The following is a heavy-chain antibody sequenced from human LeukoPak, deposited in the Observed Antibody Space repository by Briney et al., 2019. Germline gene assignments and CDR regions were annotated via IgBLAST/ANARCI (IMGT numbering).Heavy chain of an antibody. Sequence: GRSLRLSCAASGFTFSSYGMHWVRQAPGKGLEWVAVISYDGDNKYYADSVKGRFTISRDNSKNTLYLQMNRLRAEDTAVYYCAKDALRCTNGVCYTGDYYYYYYMDVWGKGTTVTVSS. V-gene: IGHV3-30*18. CDR2: ISYDGDNK. D-gene: IGHD2-8*01. CDR1: GFTFSSYG. J-gene: IGHJ6*03. CDR3: AKDALRCTNGVCYTGDYYYYYYMDV.